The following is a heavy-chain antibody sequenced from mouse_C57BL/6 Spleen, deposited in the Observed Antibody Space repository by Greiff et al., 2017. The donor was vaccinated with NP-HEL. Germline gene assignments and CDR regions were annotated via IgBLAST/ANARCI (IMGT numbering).Heavy chain of an antibody. V-gene: IGHV1-64*01. CDR3: ARWTARPGAMDY. D-gene: IGHD3-3*01. CDR1: GYTFTSYW. CDR2: IHPNSGST. Sequence: QVQLQQPGAELVKPGASVKLSCKASGYTFTSYWMHWVKQRPGPGLEWIGMIHPNSGSTNYNEKFKSKATLTVDKSSSTAYMQLSSLTSEDSAVYYCARWTARPGAMDYWGQGTSVTVSS. J-gene: IGHJ4*01.